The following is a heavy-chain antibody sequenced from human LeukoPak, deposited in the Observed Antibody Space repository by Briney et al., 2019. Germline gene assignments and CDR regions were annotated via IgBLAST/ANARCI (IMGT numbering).Heavy chain of an antibody. CDR1: GGSVSGYY. J-gene: IGHJ4*02. Sequence: PSETLSLTCGVYGGSVSGYYWSWIRQPPGKGLEWIGEINHGGSTNYNPSLKSRVTISVDTSKNQFSLKLTSVTAADTAVYYCARFYPHSGNNVDCWGQGTLVTVSS. D-gene: IGHD2/OR15-2a*01. CDR2: INHGGST. CDR3: ARFYPHSGNNVDC. V-gene: IGHV4-34*01.